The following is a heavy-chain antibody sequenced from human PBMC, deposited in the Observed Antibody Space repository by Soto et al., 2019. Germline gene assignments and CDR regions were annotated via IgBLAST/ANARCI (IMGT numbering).Heavy chain of an antibody. J-gene: IGHJ3*02. CDR2: IYYSGST. CDR3: ASSVGWNYDSAAFDI. D-gene: IGHD1-7*01. CDR1: GGSISSGGYY. V-gene: IGHV4-31*11. Sequence: TAETLSLTCAVSGGSISSGGYYWVWIRHHPGKGLEWIGYIYYSGSTYYNPSLKSRVTISVDTSKNQFSLKLSSVTAADTAVYYCASSVGWNYDSAAFDIWGQGTMVTVSS.